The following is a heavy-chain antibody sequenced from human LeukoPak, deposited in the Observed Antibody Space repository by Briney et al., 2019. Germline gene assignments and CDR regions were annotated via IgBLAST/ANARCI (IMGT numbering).Heavy chain of an antibody. V-gene: IGHV3-30*02. J-gene: IGHJ4*02. CDR1: GFAFSGYG. CDR3: EGVATTGIY. D-gene: IGHD1-1*01. CDR2: IRYDESHK. Sequence: GGSLRLSCAASGFAFSGYGMHWVRQAPGKGLEWVAFIRYDESHKYYADSVEGRFTISRDNSRNVLYLQMNILRAEDTAVYYCEGVATTGIYWGQGTLVTVSS.